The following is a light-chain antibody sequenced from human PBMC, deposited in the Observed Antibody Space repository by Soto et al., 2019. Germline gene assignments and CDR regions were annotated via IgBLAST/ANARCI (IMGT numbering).Light chain of an antibody. CDR1: QSVSSN. J-gene: IGKJ2*01. CDR3: QHYNNWPT. Sequence: EIVMTQSPGTLSVSPGERATLSCRASQSVSSNLAWYQQKPGQAPRLLIYGASTRATGIPARFSGSGSGTEFTLTISILQSEDFAVYYCQHYNNWPTFGQGTKLEIK. CDR2: GAS. V-gene: IGKV3D-15*01.